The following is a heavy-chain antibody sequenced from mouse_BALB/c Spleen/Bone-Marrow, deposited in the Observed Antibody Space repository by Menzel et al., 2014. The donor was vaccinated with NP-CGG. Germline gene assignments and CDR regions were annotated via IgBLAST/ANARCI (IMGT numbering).Heavy chain of an antibody. CDR1: GYTFTDHH. V-gene: IGHV1S45*01. CDR2: INPYNDYT. Sequence: EVQLQQSGAELVRPGASVKISCKTFGYTFTDHHINWVKQRPGQGLDWIGYINPYNDYTGYNQKFKDKATLTVDESSSATYIELSSLASEDSAVYYCARLKKIGVRDAMDYWGQGTSVTVSS. CDR3: ARLKKIGVRDAMDY. J-gene: IGHJ4*01.